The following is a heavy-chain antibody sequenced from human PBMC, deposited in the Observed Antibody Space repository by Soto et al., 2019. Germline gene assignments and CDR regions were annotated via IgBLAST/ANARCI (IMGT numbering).Heavy chain of an antibody. D-gene: IGHD4-17*01. CDR3: AREPDYGDFSDY. J-gene: IGHJ4*02. CDR2: ISSSSSYI. CDR1: GFTFSSYS. V-gene: IGHV3-21*01. Sequence: GGSLRLSYAASGFTFSSYSMNWVRQAPGKGLEWVSSISSSSSYIYYADSVKGRFTISRDKAKNSLYLQMNSLGAEDTAVYYCAREPDYGDFSDYWGQGTLVTVSS.